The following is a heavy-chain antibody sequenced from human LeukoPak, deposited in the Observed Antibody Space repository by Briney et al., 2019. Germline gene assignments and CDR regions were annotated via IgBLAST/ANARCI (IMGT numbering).Heavy chain of an antibody. CDR2: ISYDGSNK. J-gene: IGHJ6*03. CDR1: GFTFSSYA. D-gene: IGHD3-3*01. Sequence: GRSLRLSCAASGFTFSSYAMHWVRQAPGKGLEWVAVISYDGSNKYYADSVKGRFTISRDNSKNTLYLQMNSLRAEDTAVYYCARDFCSGYSTVRRGYYMDVWGKGTTVTVSS. V-gene: IGHV3-30-3*01. CDR3: ARDFCSGYSTVRRGYYMDV.